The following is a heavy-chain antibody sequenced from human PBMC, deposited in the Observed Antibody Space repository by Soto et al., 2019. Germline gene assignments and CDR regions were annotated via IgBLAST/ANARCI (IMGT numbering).Heavy chain of an antibody. J-gene: IGHJ3*02. V-gene: IGHV1-18*01. Sequence: ASVKVSCKASGYTFTNFGISWVRQAPGQGLEWMGWISAYNGNTNYAQNFQGRVTMTTDTSTSTAYMELRSLRSDDTAVFYCAEAKDSSGYQGPWDAFDIWG. CDR3: AEAKDSSGYQGPWDAFDI. CDR1: GYTFTNFG. D-gene: IGHD3-22*01. CDR2: ISAYNGNT.